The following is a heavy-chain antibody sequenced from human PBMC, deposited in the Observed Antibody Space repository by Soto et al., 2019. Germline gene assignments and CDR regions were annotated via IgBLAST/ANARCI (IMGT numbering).Heavy chain of an antibody. Sequence: ASVKVSCKASGYTFTSYAMHWVRQAPGQRLEWMGWINAGNGNTKYSQKFQGRVTITRDTSASTAYMELSSLRSEDTAVYYCGRSIVAVTALDYWGQXTLVTVSS. J-gene: IGHJ4*02. V-gene: IGHV1-3*01. CDR2: INAGNGNT. CDR3: GRSIVAVTALDY. D-gene: IGHD2-21*02. CDR1: GYTFTSYA.